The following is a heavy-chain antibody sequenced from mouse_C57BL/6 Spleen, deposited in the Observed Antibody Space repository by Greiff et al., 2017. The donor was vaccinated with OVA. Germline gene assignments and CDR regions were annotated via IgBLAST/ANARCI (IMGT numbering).Heavy chain of an antibody. CDR1: GFTFSDYY. CDR2: INYDGSST. CDR3: ARANWDWYFDV. V-gene: IGHV5-16*01. J-gene: IGHJ1*03. D-gene: IGHD4-1*01. Sequence: DVKLVESEGGLVQPGSSMKLSCTASGFTFSDYYMAWVRQVPEKGLEWVANINYDGSSTYYLDSLKSRFIISRDNAKNILYLQMSSLKSEDTATYYCARANWDWYFDVWGTGTTVTVSS.